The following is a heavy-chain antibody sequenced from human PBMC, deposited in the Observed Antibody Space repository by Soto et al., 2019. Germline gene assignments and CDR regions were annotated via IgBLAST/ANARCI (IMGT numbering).Heavy chain of an antibody. J-gene: IGHJ4*02. Sequence: EVQLLESGGGLVQPGGSLRLSCAASGFTFSTYTMSWVRQTPGKGLEWVAAISGSGDSTSYADSVKDRFTIARDNSKSTSYLQINSLRAEDTAIYYCARSYRGGDYHFGFWGQGTLVTVSS. D-gene: IGHD4-17*01. CDR1: GFTFSTYT. CDR3: ARSYRGGDYHFGF. V-gene: IGHV3-23*01. CDR2: ISGSGDST.